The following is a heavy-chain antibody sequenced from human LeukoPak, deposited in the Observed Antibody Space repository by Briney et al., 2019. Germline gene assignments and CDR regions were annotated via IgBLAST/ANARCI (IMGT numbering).Heavy chain of an antibody. D-gene: IGHD6-13*01. CDR3: ARATVIAAAGPFFYPSIDY. V-gene: IGHV6-1*01. J-gene: IGHJ4*02. CDR1: GDSVCSSGSA. Sequence: SQTLSLTCAISGDSVCSSGSAWNWLRQSPSRGLEWLGRTYYMSKWYNDYAVSVKSRITLYPVTSKNQSSLQLTFVTPEDTAVYYCARATVIAAAGPFFYPSIDYWGQGTLVTVSS. CDR2: TYYMSKWYN.